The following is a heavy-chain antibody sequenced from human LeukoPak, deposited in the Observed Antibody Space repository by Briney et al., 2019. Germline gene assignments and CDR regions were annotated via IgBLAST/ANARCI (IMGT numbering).Heavy chain of an antibody. D-gene: IGHD2-15*01. CDR1: GFTFRTSG. J-gene: IGHJ3*02. V-gene: IGHV3-53*01. CDR3: ARDVEDAFDI. CDR2: IYSGGST. Sequence: GGSLRLSCAASGFTFRTSGMNWVRQAPGKGLEWVSVIYSGGSTYYADSVKGRFTISRDNSKNTLYLQMNSLRAEDTAVYYCARDVEDAFDIWGQGTMVTVSS.